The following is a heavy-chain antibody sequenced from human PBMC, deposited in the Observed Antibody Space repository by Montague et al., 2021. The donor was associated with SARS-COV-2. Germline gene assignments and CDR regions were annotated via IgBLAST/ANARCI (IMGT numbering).Heavy chain of an antibody. J-gene: IGHJ4*02. CDR2: IYYGGST. V-gene: IGHV4-39*01. CDR1: GGSISSSSYY. Sequence: SETLSLTCTVSGGSISSSSYYWVWIRQPPGKGLQWIGSIYYGGSTYYNPSLKSRVTISVDTSKNQFSLKLSSVTAADTAVYYCARGARQGYGFRLGSFDSWGQGTLVTVYS. CDR3: ARGARQGYGFRLGSFDS. D-gene: IGHD3-10*01.